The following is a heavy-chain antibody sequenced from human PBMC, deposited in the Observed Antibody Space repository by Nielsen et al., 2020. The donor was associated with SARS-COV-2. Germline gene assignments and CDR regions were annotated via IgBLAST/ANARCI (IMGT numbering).Heavy chain of an antibody. CDR2: ISTDSGNP. V-gene: IGHV7-4-1*02. CDR1: LYTLTNYA. D-gene: IGHD2-21*02. Sequence: SVPVSRMASLYTLTNYAMNWLRQAPGQGLEWMGWISTDSGNPTYAQGFTGRFVFSLDTSVTTTYLQISNLKAEDTGVYYCAREQSFCGVDCYSYFDFWGQGALVTVSS. CDR3: AREQSFCGVDCYSYFDF. J-gene: IGHJ4*02.